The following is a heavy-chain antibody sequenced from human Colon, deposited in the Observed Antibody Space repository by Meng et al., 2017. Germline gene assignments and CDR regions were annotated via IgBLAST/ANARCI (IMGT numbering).Heavy chain of an antibody. CDR2: IYHGGNT. V-gene: IGHV4-4*02. D-gene: IGHD2-2*01. CDR1: GGSINSSNW. CDR3: SRGVVAGAMVWFDP. J-gene: IGHJ5*02. Sequence: QVQLQESGPGLVKPSGTLSLTVAVSGGSINSSNWWLWVRQPPGKGLEWLGEIYHGGNTNYNPSLKSRVTLSLDKSKNQFSLRLTSVTAADTAMYYCSRGVVAGAMVWFDPWGPGTLVTVSS.